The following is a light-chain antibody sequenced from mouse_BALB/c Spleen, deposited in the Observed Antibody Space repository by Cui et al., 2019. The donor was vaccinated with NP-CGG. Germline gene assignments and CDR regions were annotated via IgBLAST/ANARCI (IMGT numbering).Light chain of an antibody. CDR1: TEPVTTSNY. J-gene: IGLJ1*01. CDR3: ALWYSNHWV. V-gene: IGLV1*01. CDR2: GTN. Sequence: QAVLTLENALTTSPCETVTLTCRSSTEPVTTSNYANWVQEKPDHLFTGLIGGTNNRAPGVPARFSGSLIGDKAALTITGAQTEDEAIYFCALWYSNHWVFGGGTKLTVL.